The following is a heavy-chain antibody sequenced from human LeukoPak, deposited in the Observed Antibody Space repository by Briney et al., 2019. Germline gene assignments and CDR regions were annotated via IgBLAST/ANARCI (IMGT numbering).Heavy chain of an antibody. CDR2: INPNSGGA. CDR1: GYTFTGYY. D-gene: IGHD1-1*01. J-gene: IGHJ4*02. CDR3: ASLTDDYYFDY. Sequence: GASVKVSCKASGYTFTGYYMYWVRQAPGQGLDWMGWINPNSGGANYAQKFQGRVTITADKSTSTAYMELSSLRSEDTAVYYCASLTDDYYFDYWGQGTLVTVSS. V-gene: IGHV1-2*02.